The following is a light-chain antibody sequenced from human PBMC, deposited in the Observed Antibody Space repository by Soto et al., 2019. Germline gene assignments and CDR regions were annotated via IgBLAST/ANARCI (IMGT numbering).Light chain of an antibody. CDR3: QAWDSSFVV. Sequence: SYELTQPPSVSVSPGQTASITCSGAKLGDKYACWYQQKPGQSPVLVIYQDSKRPSGIPERFSGSNSGNTATLTINGTQAMDEADYYCQAWDSSFVVFGGGTKLTVL. CDR1: KLGDKY. J-gene: IGLJ2*01. V-gene: IGLV3-1*01. CDR2: QDS.